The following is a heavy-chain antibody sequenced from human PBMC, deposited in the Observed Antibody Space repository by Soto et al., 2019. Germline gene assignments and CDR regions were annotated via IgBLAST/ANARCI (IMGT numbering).Heavy chain of an antibody. CDR2: IYYSGIT. CDR3: ARLQDSYGPYYFYD. J-gene: IGHJ4*02. V-gene: IGHV4-39*01. Sequence: PSETLSLTCTVSGGSISSTNYYWGWIRQPPGKRLEWIGTIYYSGITYYNPSLKSRVTISVDTSKNQFSLKLSSVTAADTAVYYCARLQDSYGPYYFYDWGQGTLVTVSS. CDR1: GGSISSTNYY. D-gene: IGHD5-18*01.